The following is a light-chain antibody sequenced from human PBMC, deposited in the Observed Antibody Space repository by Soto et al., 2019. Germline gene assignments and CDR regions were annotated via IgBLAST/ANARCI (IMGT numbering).Light chain of an antibody. CDR3: QSTDSSGTHWV. V-gene: IGLV3-25*03. CDR2: KDN. CDR1: ALPKQY. Sequence: SYELTQPPSVSVSPGKTARITCSGDALPKQYAYWYQQKPGQAPVLVIYKDNARPSGIPERFSGSSSGTTVTLTISGVQAKDEADYYCQSTDSSGTHWVFGAGTKLTVL. J-gene: IGLJ3*02.